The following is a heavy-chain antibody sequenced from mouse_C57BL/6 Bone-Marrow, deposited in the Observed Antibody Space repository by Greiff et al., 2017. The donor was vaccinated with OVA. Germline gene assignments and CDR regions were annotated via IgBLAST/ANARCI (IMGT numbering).Heavy chain of an antibody. CDR2: INPNNGGT. Sequence: EVQLQESGPELVKPGASVKIPCKASGYTFTDYNMDWVKQSPGKSLEWIGDINPNNGGTIYNQKFKGKATLTVDKSSSTAYMELRSLTSEDTAVYYCARRRYYAMDYWGQGTSVTVSS. J-gene: IGHJ4*01. CDR3: ARRRYYAMDY. V-gene: IGHV1-18*01. CDR1: GYTFTDYN.